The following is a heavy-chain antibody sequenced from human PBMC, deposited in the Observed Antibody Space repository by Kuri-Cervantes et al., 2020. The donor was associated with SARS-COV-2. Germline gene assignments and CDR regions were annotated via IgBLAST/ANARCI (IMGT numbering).Heavy chain of an antibody. Sequence: SETLSLTCTVSGGSISSSSYYWGWIRQPPGKGLEWIGSIYYSGSTYYNPSLKSRVTISVDTSKNQFSLRLSSVTPADMAIYSCARGRPLVDYWGQGTLVTVSS. J-gene: IGHJ4*02. V-gene: IGHV4-39*07. CDR3: ARGRPLVDY. CDR2: IYYSGST. CDR1: GGSISSSSYY.